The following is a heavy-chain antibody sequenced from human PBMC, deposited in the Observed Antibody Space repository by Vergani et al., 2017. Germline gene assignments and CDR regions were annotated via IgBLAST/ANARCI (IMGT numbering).Heavy chain of an antibody. D-gene: IGHD3-16*01. Sequence: EVQLVESGGGLVQPGGSLRLSCAASVFTFSSSWMSCVRQAPGKGLECVANIKQDGSEKYYVDSVKGRFTISRDNAKNSLYLQMNSLRAEDTAVYYCARDLRGSYYYDYMDVWGKGTTVTVSS. CDR1: VFTFSSSW. CDR2: IKQDGSEK. V-gene: IGHV3-7*01. J-gene: IGHJ6*03. CDR3: ARDLRGSYYYDYMDV.